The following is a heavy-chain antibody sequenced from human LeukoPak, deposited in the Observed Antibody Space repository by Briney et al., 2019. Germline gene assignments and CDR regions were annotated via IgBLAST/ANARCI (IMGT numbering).Heavy chain of an antibody. CDR1: GGSFSSYY. CDR3: ARLKATVSIHAYFDS. D-gene: IGHD4-17*01. Sequence: ASETLSLTCTVSGGSFSSYYWTWIRQPPGKGLEWIGYIDHSGTTNYNPSLKSRVSISSDTSKNQFSLELSSVTAADTAVYYCARLKATVSIHAYFDSWGQGTPVTVSS. V-gene: IGHV4-59*01. CDR2: IDHSGTT. J-gene: IGHJ4*02.